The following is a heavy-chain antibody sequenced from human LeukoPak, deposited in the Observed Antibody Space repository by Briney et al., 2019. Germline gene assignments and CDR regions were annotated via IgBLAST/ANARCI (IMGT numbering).Heavy chain of an antibody. V-gene: IGHV3-21*01. CDR3: ARDLDYRVGFDY. D-gene: IGHD1-26*01. Sequence: GGSLRLSCAASGFSFSDYTMNWVRQAPGKGLEWVSSISSSGRYIYYADSVKGRSTISRDTANNSLYLHMSSLRAEDTAVYYCARDLDYRVGFDYWGQGTLVTVS. CDR2: ISSSGRYI. CDR1: GFSFSDYT. J-gene: IGHJ4*02.